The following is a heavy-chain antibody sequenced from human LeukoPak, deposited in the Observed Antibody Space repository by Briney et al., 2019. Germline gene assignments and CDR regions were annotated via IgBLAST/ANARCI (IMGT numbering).Heavy chain of an antibody. CDR3: AAGRGGNYFDD. Sequence: GASVKVSCKASGGTFSSYAISWVRQAPGQGLEWMGRIIPILGIANYAQKFQGRVTITADKSTSTAYMELSSLRSEDTAVYYCAAGRGGNYFDDWGQGTLVTVSS. J-gene: IGHJ4*02. CDR2: IIPILGIA. CDR1: GGTFSSYA. V-gene: IGHV1-69*04. D-gene: IGHD6-13*01.